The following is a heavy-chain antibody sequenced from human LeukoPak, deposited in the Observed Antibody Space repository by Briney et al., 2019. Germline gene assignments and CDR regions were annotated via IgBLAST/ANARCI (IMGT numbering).Heavy chain of an antibody. V-gene: IGHV3-30-3*01. CDR3: ARDGPQIVPAVPSGY. J-gene: IGHJ4*02. Sequence: PGGSLRLSCAASGFTFSSYAMHRVRQAPGRGLEWVAVISYDGNHKYYADSVKGRFTISRDNSKNTLYLQMNSLRAEDTAVYYCARDGPQIVPAVPSGYWGQGTLVTVSS. D-gene: IGHD2-2*01. CDR2: ISYDGNHK. CDR1: GFTFSSYA.